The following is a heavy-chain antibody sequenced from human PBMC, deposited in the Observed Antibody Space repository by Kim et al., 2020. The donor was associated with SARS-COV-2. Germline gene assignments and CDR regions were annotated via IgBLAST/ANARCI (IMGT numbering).Heavy chain of an antibody. CDR1: GFTLSSSW. J-gene: IGHJ5*02. V-gene: IGHV3-74*01. D-gene: IGHD2-15*01. Sequence: GGSLRLSCTVSGFTLSSSWMHWVRQAPGQGLAWVSRMNGEGSSPTYADPVKGRFTISSDNAKNTLFLQMVSLRVDDTAVYYCARGPWGAASPWGQGTLVT. CDR2: MNGEGSSP. CDR3: ARGPWGAASP.